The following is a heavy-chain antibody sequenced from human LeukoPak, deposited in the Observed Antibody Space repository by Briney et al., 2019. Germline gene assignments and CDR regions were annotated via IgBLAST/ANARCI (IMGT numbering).Heavy chain of an antibody. Sequence: GESLKISCTGSGYIFTNYWIAWVCQMPGKGLEWMGITYPGDSETTHSPSFQGQVTISADKSITTTNLQWSSLKASDTAMYYCARGRGYCSSSSCYDFDYWGQGTLVTVPS. D-gene: IGHD2-2*01. V-gene: IGHV5-51*01. CDR2: TYPGDSET. J-gene: IGHJ4*02. CDR3: ARGRGYCSSSSCYDFDY. CDR1: GYIFTNYW.